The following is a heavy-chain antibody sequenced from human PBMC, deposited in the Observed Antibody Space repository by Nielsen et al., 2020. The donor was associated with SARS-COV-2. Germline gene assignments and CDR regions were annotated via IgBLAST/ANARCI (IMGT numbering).Heavy chain of an antibody. V-gene: IGHV1-2*02. J-gene: IGHJ4*02. CDR3: ARVSSGYYYGPFDY. Sequence: ASVKVSCKASGYTFTGYYMHWVRQAPGQGLEWMGWINPNSGGTNYAQKLQGRVTMTTDTSTSTAYMELRSLRSDDTAVYYCARVSSGYYYGPFDYWGQGTLVTVSS. D-gene: IGHD3-22*01. CDR1: GYTFTGYY. CDR2: INPNSGGT.